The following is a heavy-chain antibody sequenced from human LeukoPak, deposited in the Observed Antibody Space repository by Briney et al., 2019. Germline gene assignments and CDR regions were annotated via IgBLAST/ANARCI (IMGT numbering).Heavy chain of an antibody. CDR2: ISGSGRNT. J-gene: IGHJ4*02. CDR1: GFTFSTYA. V-gene: IGHV3-23*01. D-gene: IGHD3-10*01. CDR3: AKDEGVVLSTSFDFGH. Sequence: GGSLRLSCVVSGFTFSTYAMSRVRQAPGKGLEWVAFISGSGRNTYYADSVKGRFTISRDNFRNTLSLQMNSLRPDDTATYYCAKDEGVVLSTSFDFGHWGQGTLVAVSS.